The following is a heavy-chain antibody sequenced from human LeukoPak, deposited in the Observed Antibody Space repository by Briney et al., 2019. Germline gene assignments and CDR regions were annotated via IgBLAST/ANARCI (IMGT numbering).Heavy chain of an antibody. CDR1: GFTFSSYT. D-gene: IGHD3-22*01. CDR2: ITTSDGNT. CDR3: ARDGYYFHSSGYYQIDY. V-gene: IGHV3-23*01. J-gene: IGHJ4*02. Sequence: PGGSLRLSCAASGFTFSSYTMSWVRQAPGKGLEWVSTITTSDGNTYYADSVKGRFTVSRDNSKNTLFLHMNSLRAEDTAVYYCARDGYYFHSSGYYQIDYWGQGTPVTVSS.